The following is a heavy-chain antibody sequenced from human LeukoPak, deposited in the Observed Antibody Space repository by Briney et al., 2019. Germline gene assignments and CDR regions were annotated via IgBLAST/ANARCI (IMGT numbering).Heavy chain of an antibody. Sequence: ASVKVSCKASGYTFTSYYMHWVRQAPGQGLEWMGWINPNSGGTNYAQKFQGRVTMTRDTSISTAYMELSRLRSDDTAVYYCARDLVSRLLWFGDPDAFDIWGQGTMVTVSS. CDR3: ARDLVSRLLWFGDPDAFDI. CDR2: INPNSGGT. J-gene: IGHJ3*02. V-gene: IGHV1-2*02. CDR1: GYTFTSYY. D-gene: IGHD3-10*01.